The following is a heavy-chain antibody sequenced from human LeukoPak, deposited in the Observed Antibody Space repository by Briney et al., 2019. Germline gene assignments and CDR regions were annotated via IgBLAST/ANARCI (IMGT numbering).Heavy chain of an antibody. J-gene: IGHJ4*02. V-gene: IGHV4-39*02. CDR3: ARDREGYDSSGYYRYFDY. D-gene: IGHD3-22*01. CDR1: GGSISSSSYC. Sequence: SETLSLTCTVSGGSISSSSYCWGWIRQPPGKGLEWIGSIYYSGSTYYNPSLKSRVTISVDTSKNQFSLKLSSVTAADTAVYYCARDREGYDSSGYYRYFDYWGQGTLVTVSS. CDR2: IYYSGST.